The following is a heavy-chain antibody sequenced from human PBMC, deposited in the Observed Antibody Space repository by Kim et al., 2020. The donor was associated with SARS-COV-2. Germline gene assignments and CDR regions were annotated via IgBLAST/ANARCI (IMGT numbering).Heavy chain of an antibody. V-gene: IGHV1-46*01. Sequence: KFQGRVTMTRDTSTSTVYMELSSLRSEDTAVYYCARDIGYSSGWYGGCDYWGQGTLVTVSS. D-gene: IGHD6-19*01. J-gene: IGHJ4*02. CDR3: ARDIGYSSGWYGGCDY.